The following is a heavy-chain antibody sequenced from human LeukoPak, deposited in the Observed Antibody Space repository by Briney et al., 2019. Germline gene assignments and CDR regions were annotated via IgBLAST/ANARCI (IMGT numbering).Heavy chain of an antibody. CDR3: ARLLAGGIAAAGFDY. V-gene: IGHV5-51*01. J-gene: IGHJ4*02. Sequence: GESLKISCKGSGYSFPSYWIGWVRQMPGKGLDWMGIIYPGDSDTRYNPSFRAQVPISADKSTSTPYLRWSSRKASDTAMYYCARLLAGGIAAAGFDYWGQGTLVTVSS. D-gene: IGHD6-13*01. CDR2: IYPGDSDT. CDR1: GYSFPSYW.